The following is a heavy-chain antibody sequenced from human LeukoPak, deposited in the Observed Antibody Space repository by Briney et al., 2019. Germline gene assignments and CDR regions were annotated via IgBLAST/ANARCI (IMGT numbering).Heavy chain of an antibody. Sequence: GGSLRLSCAASGFTFSSYAMTWVRQAPGQGLEWVSTISSGGGSTYYADSVKGRFTISRDNSKDTLYLQMNSLRAEDTAVYYCAKKGQIAAPANYFDYWGQGTLLTVSS. CDR1: GFTFSSYA. J-gene: IGHJ4*02. D-gene: IGHD6-13*01. V-gene: IGHV3-23*01. CDR3: AKKGQIAAPANYFDY. CDR2: ISSGGGST.